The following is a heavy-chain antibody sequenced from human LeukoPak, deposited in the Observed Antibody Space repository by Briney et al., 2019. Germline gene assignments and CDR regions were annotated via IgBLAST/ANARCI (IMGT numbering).Heavy chain of an antibody. CDR2: IWYDGSNK. CDR1: GFTFSSYG. CDR3: ARSVYYYYGMDV. J-gene: IGHJ6*02. V-gene: IGHV3-33*01. Sequence: GGSLRLSCAASGFTFSSYGMHWVRQAPGKGLEWVAVIWYDGSNKYYADSVKGRFTISRDNSKNTLYLQMNSLRAEDTAVYYCARSVYYYYGMDVWGQGTTVTVSS.